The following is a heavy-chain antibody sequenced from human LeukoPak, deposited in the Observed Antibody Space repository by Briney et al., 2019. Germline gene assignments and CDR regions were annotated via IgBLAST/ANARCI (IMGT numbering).Heavy chain of an antibody. CDR1: GGSFSGYY. Sequence: SETLSLTCAVYGGSFSGYYWTWIRRSPEKGLEWIGEINHSGSTNYNPSLKSRVTISVDTSKSQFSLKLNSVTAADTAVYYCARELELELTVGFDPWGQGTLVTVSS. CDR3: ARELELELTVGFDP. CDR2: INHSGST. D-gene: IGHD1-7*01. J-gene: IGHJ5*02. V-gene: IGHV4-34*01.